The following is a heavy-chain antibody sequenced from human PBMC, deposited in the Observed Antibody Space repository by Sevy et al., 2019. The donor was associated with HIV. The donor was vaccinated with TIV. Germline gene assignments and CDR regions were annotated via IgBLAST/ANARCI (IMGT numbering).Heavy chain of an antibody. Sequence: SETLSLICTVSGGSINSFYWNWIRQSPGKGLEWIGYVDDSGRTNSNPSLKSRVTISKDRSQNQVSLKLTSVTAADTAVYYCAREVYDIMTGYSGGMDVWGQGTTVTVSS. D-gene: IGHD3-9*01. CDR3: AREVYDIMTGYSGGMDV. CDR1: GGSINSFY. CDR2: VDDSGRT. J-gene: IGHJ6*02. V-gene: IGHV4-59*01.